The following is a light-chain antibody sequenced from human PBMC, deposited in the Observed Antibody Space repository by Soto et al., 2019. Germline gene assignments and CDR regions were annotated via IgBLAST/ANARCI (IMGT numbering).Light chain of an antibody. CDR3: LQYGSSPYS. Sequence: EIVLTQSPGTLSLSPGERATLACRASQSVSGSYLAWYQQKPGQAPRPLIYGASSRATGIPDRFSGSGSGTDFTLTISRLEPEDIAVYYCLQYGSSPYSFGQGTKLEIK. V-gene: IGKV3-20*01. CDR1: QSVSGSY. J-gene: IGKJ2*01. CDR2: GAS.